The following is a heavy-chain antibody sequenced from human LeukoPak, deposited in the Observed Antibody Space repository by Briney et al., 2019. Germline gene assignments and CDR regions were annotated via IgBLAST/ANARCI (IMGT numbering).Heavy chain of an antibody. J-gene: IGHJ5*02. D-gene: IGHD2-2*02. CDR1: GGSIGSYY. CDR3: ARLYVPAAILRFGFGWFDP. V-gene: IGHV4-59*08. CDR2: IYYSGST. Sequence: SETLSLTCTVSGGSIGSYYWSWIRQPPGKGLEWIGYIYYSGSTNYNPSLKSRVTISVDTSKNQFSLKLSSVTAADTAVYYCARLYVPAAILRFGFGWFDPWGQGTLVTVSS.